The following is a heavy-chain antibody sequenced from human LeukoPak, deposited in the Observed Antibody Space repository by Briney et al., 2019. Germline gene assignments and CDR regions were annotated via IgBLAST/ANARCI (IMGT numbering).Heavy chain of an antibody. CDR2: INPNSGGT. D-gene: IGHD6-13*01. Sequence: ASVKVSCKASGYTFTGHYMHWVRQAPGQGLEWMGWINPNSGGTNYAQKFQGRVTMTRDTSISTAYMELSRLRSDDTAVYYCARDGPLAAAGTYWGQGTLVTVSS. V-gene: IGHV1-2*02. CDR3: ARDGPLAAAGTY. J-gene: IGHJ4*02. CDR1: GYTFTGHY.